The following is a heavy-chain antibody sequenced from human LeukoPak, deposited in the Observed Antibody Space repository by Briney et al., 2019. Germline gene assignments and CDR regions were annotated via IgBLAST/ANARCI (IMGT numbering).Heavy chain of an antibody. Sequence: ETLSLTCAVYGGSFSGYYWSWIRQPPGKGLEWVSVIYSGGNTYYADSVKGRFTVSRDNSKNTLYLQMNSLRIEDTAVYYCARWASSDVDYWGQGTLVTVSS. CDR2: IYSGGNT. CDR3: ARWASSDVDY. CDR1: GGSFSGYY. V-gene: IGHV3-53*01. J-gene: IGHJ4*02. D-gene: IGHD3-22*01.